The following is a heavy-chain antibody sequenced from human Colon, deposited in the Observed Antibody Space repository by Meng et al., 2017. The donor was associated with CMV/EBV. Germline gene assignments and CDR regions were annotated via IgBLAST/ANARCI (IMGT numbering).Heavy chain of an antibody. Sequence: GESLKISCAVSEFAFSSYSMHWVRQAPGKGLEYVSAISSDGRNTYYADSVKGRFSVSRDNSKNTLFLQMDSLRAEDTALYYCTKADSVATIHFDYWGQGTLVTVSS. J-gene: IGHJ4*02. CDR3: TKADSVATIHFDY. V-gene: IGHV3-64*02. CDR1: EFAFSSYS. D-gene: IGHD5-12*01. CDR2: ISSDGRNT.